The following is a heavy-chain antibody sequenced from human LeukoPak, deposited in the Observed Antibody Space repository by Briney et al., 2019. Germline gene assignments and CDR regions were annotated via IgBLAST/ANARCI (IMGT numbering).Heavy chain of an antibody. Sequence: SETLSLTCAVSSDSITGYFLNWIRQPPGKRLEWIGYIYYSGGTNYNPSLKSRLTISVDTSKNQFSLKLSSVTAADTAVYYCARANGWLPTLFDRWGQGTLVTVSS. J-gene: IGHJ4*02. CDR2: IYYSGGT. CDR1: SDSITGYF. CDR3: ARANGWLPTLFDR. V-gene: IGHV4-59*01. D-gene: IGHD5-24*01.